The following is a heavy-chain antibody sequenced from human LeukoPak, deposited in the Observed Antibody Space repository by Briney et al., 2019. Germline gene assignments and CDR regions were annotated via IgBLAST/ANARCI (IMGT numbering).Heavy chain of an antibody. CDR3: ARGSTYYDFWSGYFWFDP. CDR1: GGSISSGSYC. Sequence: PSQTLSLTCTVAGGSISSGSYCGSWIRQPAGKGLEWIGRIYTSGSTNYNPSLKSRVTISVDTSKNQFSLTLSSVTAADTAVYYCARGSTYYDFWSGYFWFDPWGQGTLVTVSS. J-gene: IGHJ5*02. D-gene: IGHD3-3*01. CDR2: IYTSGST. V-gene: IGHV4-61*02.